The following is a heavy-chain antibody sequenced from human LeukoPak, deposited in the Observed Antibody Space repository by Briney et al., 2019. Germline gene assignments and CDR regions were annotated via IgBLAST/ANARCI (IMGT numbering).Heavy chain of an antibody. CDR3: ARELRYDNSDSGAF. D-gene: IGHD3-22*01. CDR1: GGSISGSSYY. V-gene: IGHV4-39*07. Sequence: PSETLSLTCTVSGGSISGSSYYWGWIRQPPGKGLEWIGSIYYSGTTYYNPSLKSRVTISVDTSKNQFSLKLSSVTAADTALYYCARELRYDNSDSGAFWGQGTVVTVSS. CDR2: IYYSGTT. J-gene: IGHJ3*01.